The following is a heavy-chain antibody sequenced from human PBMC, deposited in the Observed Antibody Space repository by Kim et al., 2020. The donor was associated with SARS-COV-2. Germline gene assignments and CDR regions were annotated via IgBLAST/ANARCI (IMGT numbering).Heavy chain of an antibody. CDR1: GYSFTSYW. CDR2: IDPSDSYT. CDR3: ARHNLKQQLVRGGNWFDP. Sequence: GESLKISCKGSGYSFTSYWISWVRQMPGKGLEWMGRIDPSDSYTNYSPSFQGHVTISADKSISTAYLQWSSLKASDTAMYYCARHNLKQQLVRGGNWFDPWGQGTLVTVSS. J-gene: IGHJ5*02. V-gene: IGHV5-10-1*01. D-gene: IGHD6-13*01.